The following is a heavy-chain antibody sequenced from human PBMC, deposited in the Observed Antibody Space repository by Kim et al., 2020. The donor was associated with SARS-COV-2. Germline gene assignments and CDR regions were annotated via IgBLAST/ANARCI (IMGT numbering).Heavy chain of an antibody. V-gene: IGHV3-23*01. Sequence: GGSLRLSCAASGFTFSSYAMSWVRQAPGKGLEWVSAISYDGAATYYADSVKGRFTVSRDNSKNTLCLQMHSLGAEDTAVYYCAKLEDSYCASWGQGTLVTVSS. J-gene: IGHJ4*02. CDR2: ISYDGAAT. CDR3: AKLEDSYCAS. CDR1: GFTFSSYA.